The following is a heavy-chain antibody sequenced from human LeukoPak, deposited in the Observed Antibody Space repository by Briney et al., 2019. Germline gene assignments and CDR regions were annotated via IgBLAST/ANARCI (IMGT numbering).Heavy chain of an antibody. CDR2: ISSSSSYI. Sequence: GGSLRLSCAASGFTFSSYWMSWVRQAPGKGLEWVSSISSSSSYIYYGDSVKGRFTISRDNAKNSLYLQMSSLRAEDTAVYYCTRVEETATTAAIIRKYSYYYYYMDVWGKGNTVTVSS. CDR1: GFTFSSYW. CDR3: TRVEETATTAAIIRKYSYYYYYMDV. J-gene: IGHJ6*03. D-gene: IGHD4-11*01. V-gene: IGHV3-21*01.